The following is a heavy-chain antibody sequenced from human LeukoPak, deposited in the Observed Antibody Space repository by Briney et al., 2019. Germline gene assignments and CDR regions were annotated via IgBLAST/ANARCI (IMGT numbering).Heavy chain of an antibody. D-gene: IGHD4-17*01. CDR1: GVTLSIDA. V-gene: IGHV3-23*01. J-gene: IGHJ4*02. CDR3: AKPLSGELTPFDS. Sequence: GGSLRVSCAAPGVTLSIDARSGVRQAPGKGLGWVSPISGSGGSTYYADSVKARFTISRDNSKNTLYLPMNSLRAQDTAVYYCAKPLSGELTPFDSWGQGTLVTVSP. CDR2: ISGSGGST.